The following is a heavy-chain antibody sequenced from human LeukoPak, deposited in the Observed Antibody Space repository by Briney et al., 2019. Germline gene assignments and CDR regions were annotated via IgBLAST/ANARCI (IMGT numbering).Heavy chain of an antibody. D-gene: IGHD3-16*01. CDR2: IYSGGGT. Sequence: GGSLRLSCAASGFTVSDNYMTWVRQAPGRGLEGVSVIYSGGGTSYAESVKGRFSISRDNSKNTLYLQMNSLRPEDTAVYYCATSPSLGYWGQGTLVTVSS. V-gene: IGHV3-66*01. J-gene: IGHJ4*02. CDR3: ATSPSLGY. CDR1: GFTVSDNY.